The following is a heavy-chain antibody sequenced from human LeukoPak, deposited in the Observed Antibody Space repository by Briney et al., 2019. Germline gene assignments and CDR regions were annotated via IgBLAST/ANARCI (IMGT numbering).Heavy chain of an antibody. CDR3: AKDMGVGDYGSGDYFDY. Sequence: GGSLRLSCAASGFSFSAYGMHWVRQAPGKGLEWVAVISYDGSNKYHADSVKGRFTISRDNSKNTVYLEMNSLRAEDTAVYYCAKDMGVGDYGSGDYFDYCGQGTLVTVSS. V-gene: IGHV3-30*18. D-gene: IGHD3-10*01. J-gene: IGHJ4*02. CDR2: ISYDGSNK. CDR1: GFSFSAYG.